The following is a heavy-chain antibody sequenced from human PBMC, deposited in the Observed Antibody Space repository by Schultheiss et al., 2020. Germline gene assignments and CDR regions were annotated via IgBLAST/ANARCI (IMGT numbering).Heavy chain of an antibody. Sequence: GGSLRLSCAASGFTFSNYWMHWVRQAPGKGLQWVSTVSGSGGTTYYADSVRGRFTISRDNAKNSLYLQMNSLRAEDTPVYFCASGAGHLRGWFVYWGQGTLVTVSS. D-gene: IGHD6-19*01. J-gene: IGHJ4*02. V-gene: IGHV3-11*01. CDR3: ASGAGHLRGWFVY. CDR1: GFTFSNYW. CDR2: VSGSGGTT.